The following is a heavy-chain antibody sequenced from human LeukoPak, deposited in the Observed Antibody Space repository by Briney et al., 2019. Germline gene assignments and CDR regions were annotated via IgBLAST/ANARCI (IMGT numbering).Heavy chain of an antibody. J-gene: IGHJ4*02. Sequence: GGSLRLSCAASGFTFSSYGMHWVRQAPGKGLEWVAFIRYDGNNKYYADSVKGRFTISRDNAKNSLYLQMNSLRAEDTALYYCARSRHSYDSTGFPHYWGQGTLVTVSS. V-gene: IGHV3-30*02. CDR3: ARSRHSYDSTGFPHY. CDR2: IRYDGNNK. CDR1: GFTFSSYG. D-gene: IGHD3-22*01.